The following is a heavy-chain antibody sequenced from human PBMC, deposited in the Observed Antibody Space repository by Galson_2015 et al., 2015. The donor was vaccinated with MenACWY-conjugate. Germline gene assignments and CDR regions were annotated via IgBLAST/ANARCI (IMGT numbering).Heavy chain of an antibody. D-gene: IGHD1-14*01. J-gene: IGHJ3*02. CDR2: IYSSGTT. CDR1: GGSISFHY. CDR3: AKDLSRAPGATTTPDAFDI. V-gene: IGHV4-59*11. Sequence: ETLSLTCSVSGGSISFHYWSWIRQPPGKGLERIGYIYSSGTTNYNPSLKNRVTISIDTSKTQFSLKLNSVSAADTAVYYCAKDLSRAPGATTTPDAFDIWAKGQWSPSPQ.